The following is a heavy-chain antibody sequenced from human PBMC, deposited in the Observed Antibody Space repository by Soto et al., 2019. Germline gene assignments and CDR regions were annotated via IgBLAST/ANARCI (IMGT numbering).Heavy chain of an antibody. D-gene: IGHD3-3*01. V-gene: IGHV4-4*02. CDR1: GGSVSSTNW. J-gene: IGHJ4*02. Sequence: QVQLQESGPGLVKPSGTLSLTCTVSGGSVSSTNWWSWVRQAPGEGLEWIGEIFHSGTTNYNPSPKRRVFISMGTATNQLSLRLDSVTAADTALYFCARQIGVPTTRGFDYWGQGTLVTVSS. CDR2: IFHSGTT. CDR3: ARQIGVPTTRGFDY.